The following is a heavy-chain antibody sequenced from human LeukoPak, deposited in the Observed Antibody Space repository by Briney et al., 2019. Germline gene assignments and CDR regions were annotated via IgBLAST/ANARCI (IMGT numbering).Heavy chain of an antibody. Sequence: GGSLRLSCAASGFTFSRNWMHWVRQGSGKGLVWVSRIKYDGTYANYADSVKGRFTISRDNARNTLYLQMNSLRAEDTAVYFCVRDNDRYSFDVWGQGTKVTVSS. CDR1: GFTFSRNW. D-gene: IGHD1-1*01. CDR2: IKYDGTYA. V-gene: IGHV3-74*01. J-gene: IGHJ3*01. CDR3: VRDNDRYSFDV.